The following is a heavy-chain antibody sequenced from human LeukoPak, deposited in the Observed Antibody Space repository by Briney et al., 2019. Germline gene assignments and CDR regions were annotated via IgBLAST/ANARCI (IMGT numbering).Heavy chain of an antibody. CDR2: IYYSGST. CDR1: GGSISSSSYY. V-gene: IGHV4-39*01. D-gene: IGHD6-13*01. CDR3: AGSIAAAGTFDY. J-gene: IGHJ4*02. Sequence: PSETLSLTCTVSGGSISSSSYYWGWIRQPPGKGLEWIGSIYYSGSTYYNPSLKSRVTISVDTSKNQFSLKLSSVTAADTAVYYCAGSIAAAGTFDYXXXGTLVTVSS.